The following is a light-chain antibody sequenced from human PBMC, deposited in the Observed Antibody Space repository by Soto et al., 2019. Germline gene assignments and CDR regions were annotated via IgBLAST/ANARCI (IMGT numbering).Light chain of an antibody. CDR3: QQYYSTPWT. CDR2: WAS. CDR1: QSVFSNSNNMKY. V-gene: IGKV4-1*01. Sequence: DVVMTQSADSLAVSLGERATINCKSSQSVFSNSNNMKYLAWYQQKPGQPPKLLIHWASIRESGVPDRFSGSGSGTDFTLTINSLQAEDVAVYYCQQYYSTPWTFGQGTKVDIK. J-gene: IGKJ1*01.